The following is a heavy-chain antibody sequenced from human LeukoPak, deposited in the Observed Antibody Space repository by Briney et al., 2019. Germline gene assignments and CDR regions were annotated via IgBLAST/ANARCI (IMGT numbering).Heavy chain of an antibody. CDR3: ARDALHTAHFDS. D-gene: IGHD5-18*01. CDR1: GFTVSSYT. Sequence: CLTPSCAASGFTVSSYTMNWVRQAPGNGLQRGSTVSDSSDIHYSDSVKGRFTISRDNARNSLYLQMNSLRDEDTAVYYCARDALHTAHFDSWGQGTLVTVSS. CDR2: VSDSSDI. J-gene: IGHJ4*02. V-gene: IGHV3-48*02.